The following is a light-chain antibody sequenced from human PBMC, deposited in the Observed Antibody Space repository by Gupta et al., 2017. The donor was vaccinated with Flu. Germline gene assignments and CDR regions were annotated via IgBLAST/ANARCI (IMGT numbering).Light chain of an antibody. J-gene: IGKJ2*01. CDR1: QSLLHSNGYNY. CDR2: LGS. Sequence: DIVMTQSPLSLPVTPGEPASISCRSSQSLLHSNGYNYLDWYLQKPGQSPQLLIYLGSNRASGIPDRFSGNGSGTDFTLKISRVEAEDVGVYYCMQALQTPPAFGQGTKLEIK. CDR3: MQALQTPPA. V-gene: IGKV2-28*01.